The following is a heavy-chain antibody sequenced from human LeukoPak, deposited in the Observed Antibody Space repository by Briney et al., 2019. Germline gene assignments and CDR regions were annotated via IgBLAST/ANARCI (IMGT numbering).Heavy chain of an antibody. D-gene: IGHD3-22*01. CDR1: GXTFSSYA. J-gene: IGHJ4*02. CDR3: AKDGPYYYDSSGYYFDY. CDR2: ISGSGGST. Sequence: PGGSLRLSCAASGXTFSSYAMSWVRQAPGKGQEWVSAISGSGGSTYYADSVKGRFTISRDNSKNTLYLQMNGLRAEDTAVYYCAKDGPYYYDSSGYYFDYWGQGTLVTVSS. V-gene: IGHV3-23*01.